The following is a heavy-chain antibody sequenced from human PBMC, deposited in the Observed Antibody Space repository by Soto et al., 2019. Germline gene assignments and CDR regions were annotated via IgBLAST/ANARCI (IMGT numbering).Heavy chain of an antibody. CDR2: SRDKPQGYST. Sequence: GGSLRLSRAASGFSFSYAWMGWVRQAPVKGLEWVGRSRDKPQGYSTAYAASVKGRFTTPRDESKNSAYLQMNSLKTEDTAVYYCVRATYFSDSSGYTRCLDYWGQGTLVTVSS. V-gene: IGHV3-72*01. CDR3: VRATYFSDSSGYTRCLDY. J-gene: IGHJ4*02. D-gene: IGHD3-22*01. CDR1: GFSFSYAW.